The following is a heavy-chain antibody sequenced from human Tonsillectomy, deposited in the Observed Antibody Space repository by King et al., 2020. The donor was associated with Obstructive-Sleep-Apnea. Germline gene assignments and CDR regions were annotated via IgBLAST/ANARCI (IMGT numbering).Heavy chain of an antibody. D-gene: IGHD5-18*01. CDR3: ARSDRDIAMGLFDS. CDR1: GGSISSSSY. CDR2: IYYSGST. J-gene: IGHJ4*02. Sequence: QVQLQESGPGLVKPSETLSLTCTVSGGSISSSSYWGWIRQPPGKGLEWIGHIYYSGSTYYNPSLKSRVTISVDTSKNQFSLELNSVTAADTAVYYCARSDRDIAMGLFDSWGQGTLVTVSS. V-gene: IGHV4-38-2*02.